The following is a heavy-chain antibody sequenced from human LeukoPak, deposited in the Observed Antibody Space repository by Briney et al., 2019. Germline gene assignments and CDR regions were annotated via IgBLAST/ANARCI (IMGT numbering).Heavy chain of an antibody. CDR3: ARASRDGYNQNFDH. D-gene: IGHD5-24*01. CDR1: GYDFSTYW. Sequence: GESLKISCKGLGYDFSTYWNAWVRQRPGRGLEWMGIIYPGGSETRYDPRFQGQVTISADRSTSTAYLQRSSLRASDTAMYYCARASRDGYNQNFDHWGQGTMVTVSS. J-gene: IGHJ4*02. CDR2: IYPGGSET. V-gene: IGHV5-51*01.